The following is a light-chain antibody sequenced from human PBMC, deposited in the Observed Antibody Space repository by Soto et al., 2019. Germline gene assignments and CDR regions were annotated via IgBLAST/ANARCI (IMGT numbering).Light chain of an antibody. V-gene: IGLV2-14*01. J-gene: IGLJ1*01. Sequence: QSVLAQPASVSGSPGQSSTISCTASSSDVGGYNYVSWYQKHHGEAPKLMIYEVSNRPSGVSNRFSGSKSGNTASLTISGLQAEDEAYYYCSSYTSSSTPYVFGTGTNVTVL. CDR1: SSDVGGYNY. CDR3: SSYTSSSTPYV. CDR2: EVS.